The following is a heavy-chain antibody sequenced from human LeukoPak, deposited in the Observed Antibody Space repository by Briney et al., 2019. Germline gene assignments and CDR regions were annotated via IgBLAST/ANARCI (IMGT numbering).Heavy chain of an antibody. CDR2: ISGSGGST. Sequence: GGSLRLSCAASGFTFNIYAMSWVRQAPGKGLEWVSAISGSGGSTYYADSVKGRFTISRDNSKNTLYLQMNSLRVEDTAVYYCALRAGELTPFDYWGQGTLVTVSS. D-gene: IGHD3-16*01. J-gene: IGHJ4*02. CDR3: ALRAGELTPFDY. CDR1: GFTFNIYA. V-gene: IGHV3-23*01.